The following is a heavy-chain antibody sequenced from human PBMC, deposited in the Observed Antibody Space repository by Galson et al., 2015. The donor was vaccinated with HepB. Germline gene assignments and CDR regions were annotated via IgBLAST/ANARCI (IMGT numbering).Heavy chain of an antibody. CDR3: AKSGSYRGWFDP. CDR2: ISWNSGSI. CDR1: GFTFDDYA. D-gene: IGHD1-26*01. J-gene: IGHJ5*02. Sequence: SLRLSCAASGFTFDDYAMHWVRQAPGEGLEWVSGISWNSGSIGYADSVKGRFTISRDNAKNSLYLQMNSLRAEDTALYYCAKSGSYRGWFDPWGQGTLVTVSS. V-gene: IGHV3-9*01.